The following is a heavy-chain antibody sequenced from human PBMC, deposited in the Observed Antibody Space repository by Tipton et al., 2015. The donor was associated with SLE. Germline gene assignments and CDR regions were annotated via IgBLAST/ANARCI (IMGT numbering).Heavy chain of an antibody. CDR2: IYFTGST. J-gene: IGHJ6*02. V-gene: IGHV4-59*01. D-gene: IGHD4-11*01. CDR3: ARSGDYSGIYYYGFDV. CDR1: GGSIFSSY. Sequence: TLSLTCTVSGGSIFSSYWSWIRQPPGKGLEWIGCIYFTGSTDYNPSPQSRVTISVDTSENQFSLRLTSVTAADTAVYYCARSGDYSGIYYYGFDVWGQGTTVTVSS.